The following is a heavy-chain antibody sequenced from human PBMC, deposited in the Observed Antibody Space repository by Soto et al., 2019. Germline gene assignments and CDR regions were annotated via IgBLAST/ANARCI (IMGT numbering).Heavy chain of an antibody. CDR2: IYYSGST. D-gene: IGHD5-12*01. CDR3: ASGTYSGYGPTDY. Sequence: SEILSLTCTVSGASISSSSYYRGWIRQPPGKGLEWIGSIYYSGSTYYNPSLKSRVTISVDTSKNQFSLKLSSVTAADTAVYYCASGTYSGYGPTDYWGQGTLVTVAS. V-gene: IGHV4-39*01. J-gene: IGHJ4*02. CDR1: GASISSSSYY.